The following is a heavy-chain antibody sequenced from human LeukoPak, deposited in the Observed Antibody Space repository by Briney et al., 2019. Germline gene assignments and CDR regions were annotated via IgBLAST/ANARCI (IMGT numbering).Heavy chain of an antibody. D-gene: IGHD3-16*02. CDR2: IYYSGST. CDR1: GGSISSSSYY. Sequence: SETLSLTCTVSGGSISSSSYYWGWIRQPPGKGLEWIGSIYYSGSTYYNPSLKSRVTISVDTSKNQFSLKLSSVTAADTAVYYCARSGIVDYYYYMDVWGKGTTVTISS. CDR3: ARSGIVDYYYYMDV. J-gene: IGHJ6*03. V-gene: IGHV4-39*07.